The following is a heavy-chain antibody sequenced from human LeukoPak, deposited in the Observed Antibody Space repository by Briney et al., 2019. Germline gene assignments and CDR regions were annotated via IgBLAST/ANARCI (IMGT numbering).Heavy chain of an antibody. Sequence: KPSETLSLTCAVSGGPFSGYFWSWIRQPAGKGLEWIGRINTSGNSNYNPSLGSRVTMSVDTSKNQFSLNLSSVTAADTAVYYCAREGGGPRWLDPWGQGPLVTVSS. D-gene: IGHD6-25*01. CDR2: INTSGNS. V-gene: IGHV4-4*07. J-gene: IGHJ5*02. CDR1: GGPFSGYF. CDR3: AREGGGPRWLDP.